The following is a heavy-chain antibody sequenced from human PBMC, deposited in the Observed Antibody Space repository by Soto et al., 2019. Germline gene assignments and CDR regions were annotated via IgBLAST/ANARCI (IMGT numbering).Heavy chain of an antibody. J-gene: IGHJ4*02. D-gene: IGHD6-19*01. V-gene: IGHV2-5*02. CDR1: GFSLSSTRMA. CDR2: IYWDDDK. CDR3: AHIVVAGLGYYFDY. Sequence: QITLKESGPPLVKPTQTLTLTCTFSGFSLSSTRMAVGWIRQPPGKALEWLALIYWDDDKRYSPFLKGSLTITTDTSKNQVVLTMSNMDPVDTARYYCAHIVVAGLGYYFDYWGQGTLVTVSS.